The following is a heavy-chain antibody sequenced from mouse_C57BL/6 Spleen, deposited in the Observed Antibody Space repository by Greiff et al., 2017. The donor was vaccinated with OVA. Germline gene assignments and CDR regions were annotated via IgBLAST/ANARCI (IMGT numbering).Heavy chain of an antibody. CDR2: IDPSDSYT. CDR1: GYTFTSYW. D-gene: IGHD2-12*01. Sequence: QVQLQQPGAELVRPGTSVKLSCKASGYTFTSYWMHWVKQRPGQGLEWIGVIDPSDSYTNYNQKFKGKATLTVDTSSSTAYMQLSSLTSEDSAVYYCAEGDERHWYFDVWGTGTTVTVSS. V-gene: IGHV1-59*01. CDR3: AEGDERHWYFDV. J-gene: IGHJ1*03.